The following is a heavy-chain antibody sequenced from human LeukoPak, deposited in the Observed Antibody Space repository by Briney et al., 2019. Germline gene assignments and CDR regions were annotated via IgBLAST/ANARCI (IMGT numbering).Heavy chain of an antibody. J-gene: IGHJ3*02. Sequence: GGSLRLSCAASGFTFSSYSMNWVRQAPGKGLEWVSYISSSSSTIYYADSVKGRFTISRDNAKNSLYLQMNSLRAEDTAVYYCARHGEPGAFDIWGQGTMVTVSS. CDR1: GFTFSSYS. D-gene: IGHD4-17*01. CDR3: ARHGEPGAFDI. CDR2: ISSSSSTI. V-gene: IGHV3-48*01.